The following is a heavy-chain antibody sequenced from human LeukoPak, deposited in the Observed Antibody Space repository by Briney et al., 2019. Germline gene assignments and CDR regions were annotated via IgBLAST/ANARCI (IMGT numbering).Heavy chain of an antibody. CDR3: ARDDYDSSGSNWFDP. V-gene: IGHV3-33*01. J-gene: IGHJ5*02. CDR2: IWYDGSNK. Sequence: GGSLRLSCAASGFTFSSYVMHWVRQAPGKGLEWVAVIWYDGSNKYYADSVKGRFTISRDNSKNTLYLQMNSLRAEDTAVYYCARDDYDSSGSNWFDPWGQGTLVTVSS. D-gene: IGHD3-22*01. CDR1: GFTFSSYV.